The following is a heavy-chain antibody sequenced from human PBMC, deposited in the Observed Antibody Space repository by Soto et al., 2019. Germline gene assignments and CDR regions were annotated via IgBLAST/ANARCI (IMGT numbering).Heavy chain of an antibody. D-gene: IGHD1-26*01. CDR3: AKVSGIVGATRVDDYYYYGMDV. CDR1: GFTFSSYA. Sequence: GGSLRLSCAASGFTFSSYAMSWVRQAPGKGLEWVSAISGSGGSTYYADSVKGRFTISRDNSKNTLYLQMNSLRAEDTAVYYCAKVSGIVGATRVDDYYYYGMDVWGQGTTVTVSS. V-gene: IGHV3-23*01. J-gene: IGHJ6*02. CDR2: ISGSGGST.